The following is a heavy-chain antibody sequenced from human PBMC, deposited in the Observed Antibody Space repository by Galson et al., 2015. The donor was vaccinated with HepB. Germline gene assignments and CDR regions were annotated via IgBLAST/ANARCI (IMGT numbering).Heavy chain of an antibody. V-gene: IGHV5-10-1*01. CDR1: GYSFTTYW. CDR3: PRRKPSNGWDYYPMDV. Sequence: QSGAEVKKPGESLRISCKVSGYSFTTYWISWVRRMPGKGLEWMGRIDPSDSYANYSPSFKGHVRISTDNSIRTAYLQWTSLKASDTALYYCPRRKPSNGWDYYPMDVWGQGTTVTVS. D-gene: IGHD6-19*01. J-gene: IGHJ6*02. CDR2: IDPSDSYA.